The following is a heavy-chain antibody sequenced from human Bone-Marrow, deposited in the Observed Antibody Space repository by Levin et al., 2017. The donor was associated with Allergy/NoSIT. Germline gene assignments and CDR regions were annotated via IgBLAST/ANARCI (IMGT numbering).Heavy chain of an antibody. D-gene: IGHD3-22*01. Sequence: KAGGSLRLSCAASGFTFSIYSMKWVRQAPGRGPKWVASISSGGTSEYYEDSVRGRFTISRDNAGNSLFLQMDSLRAEDTAVYYCVRDYVYYESPYWGQGTLVTVSS. CDR2: ISSGGTSE. V-gene: IGHV3-21*01. J-gene: IGHJ4*02. CDR3: VRDYVYYESPY. CDR1: GFTFSIYS.